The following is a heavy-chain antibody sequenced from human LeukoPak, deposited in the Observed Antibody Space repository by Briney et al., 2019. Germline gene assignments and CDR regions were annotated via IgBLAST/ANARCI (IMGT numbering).Heavy chain of an antibody. J-gene: IGHJ6*02. Sequence: ASVKVSCKASGYTFTIYGISWVRQAPGQGLEWMGWISAYNSNTNYAQKLQGRVTMTTDTSTSTAYMELRSLRSDDTAVYYCARDGPGIAVAVTYYYYYGMDVWGQGTTVTGSS. CDR1: GYTFTIYG. V-gene: IGHV1-18*01. CDR2: ISAYNSNT. CDR3: ARDGPGIAVAVTYYYYYGMDV. D-gene: IGHD6-19*01.